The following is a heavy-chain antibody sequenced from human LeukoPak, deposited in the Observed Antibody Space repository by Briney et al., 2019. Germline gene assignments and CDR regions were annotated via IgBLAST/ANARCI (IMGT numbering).Heavy chain of an antibody. CDR1: GGSISSGSYY. CDR3: ARVSPAEYFQH. CDR2: IYTSGST. J-gene: IGHJ1*01. V-gene: IGHV4-61*02. Sequence: SETLSLTCTVSGGSISSGSYYWSWIRQPAGKGLEWIGRIYTSGSTNYNPSLKSRVTISVDTSKNQFSLKLSSVTAADTAVYYCARVSPAEYFQHWGQGTLVTVSS.